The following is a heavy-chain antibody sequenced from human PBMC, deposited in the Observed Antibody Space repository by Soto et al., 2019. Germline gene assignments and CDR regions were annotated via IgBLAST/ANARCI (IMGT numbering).Heavy chain of an antibody. CDR3: ARDQVVATKLYYYYYGMDV. Sequence: QVQLVQSGAEVKKPGSSVKVSCKASGGTFSSYAISWVRQAPGQGLEWMGWIIPIFGTANYAQKFQGRVTITADESTSTAYMELSSLRSEDTAVYYCARDQVVATKLYYYYYGMDVWGQGTTVTVSS. CDR2: IIPIFGTA. V-gene: IGHV1-69*12. J-gene: IGHJ6*02. CDR1: GGTFSSYA. D-gene: IGHD5-12*01.